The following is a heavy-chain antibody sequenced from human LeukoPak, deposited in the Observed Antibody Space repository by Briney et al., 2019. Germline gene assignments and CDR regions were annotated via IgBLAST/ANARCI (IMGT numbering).Heavy chain of an antibody. D-gene: IGHD4-23*01. Sequence: SETLSLTCAVYGGSFSGYYWSWIRQPPGKGLEWIGEINHSGSTNYNPSLKSRVTISVDTSKNQFSLKLSSVTAADTAVYYCARHFYGGNSGIAMDVWGKGTTVTVSS. V-gene: IGHV4-34*01. CDR2: INHSGST. CDR1: GGSFSGYY. CDR3: ARHFYGGNSGIAMDV. J-gene: IGHJ6*03.